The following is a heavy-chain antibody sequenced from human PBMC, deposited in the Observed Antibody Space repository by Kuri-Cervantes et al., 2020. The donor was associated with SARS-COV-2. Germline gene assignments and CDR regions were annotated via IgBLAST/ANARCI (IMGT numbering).Heavy chain of an antibody. D-gene: IGHD2-15*01. CDR2: ISSSSSYI. Sequence: GGSLRLSCAASGFTFSSYGMNWVRQAPGKGLEYVSSISSSSSYIYYADSVKGRFTISRDNAKNSLHLQMNSLRAGDTAVYYCARDGGGRPTHSDYWGQGTLVTVSS. CDR3: ARDGGGRPTHSDY. J-gene: IGHJ4*02. CDR1: GFTFSSYG. V-gene: IGHV3-21*01.